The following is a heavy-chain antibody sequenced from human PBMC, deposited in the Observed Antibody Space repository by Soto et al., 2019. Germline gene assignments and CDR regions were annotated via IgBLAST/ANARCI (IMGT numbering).Heavy chain of an antibody. CDR3: ASLYYEFLTGSYKVGAAHAFDF. V-gene: IGHV1-18*01. J-gene: IGHJ3*01. D-gene: IGHD3-9*01. Sequence: QVQLVQSGAEVKKPGASMKVSCKASGYTFTTYGLSWVRQAPGQGLEWMGWISPYNGHTTYAQKLQGRVTMTTDTSTSTAFKELRSLRSDDTAIYYCASLYYEFLTGSYKVGAAHAFDFWGQGTMVTVSS. CDR1: GYTFTTYG. CDR2: ISPYNGHT.